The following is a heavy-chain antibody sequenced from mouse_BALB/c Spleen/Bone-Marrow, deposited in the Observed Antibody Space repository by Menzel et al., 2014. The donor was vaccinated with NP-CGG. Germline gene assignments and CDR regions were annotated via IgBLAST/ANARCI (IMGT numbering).Heavy chain of an antibody. J-gene: IGHJ4*01. D-gene: IGHD2-4*01. CDR3: AREGGLRRGDYYAMDY. Sequence: VQLQQSGPELVKPGASVKMSCKASGYTFSAYVMHWVMQKPGQGLEWIGYINPYNDGTKYNEMFKGKATLTSDKSSSTAYMELSSLTSEDSAVYYCAREGGLRRGDYYAMDYWGQGTSVTVSS. CDR1: GYTFSAYV. CDR2: INPYNDGT. V-gene: IGHV1-14*01.